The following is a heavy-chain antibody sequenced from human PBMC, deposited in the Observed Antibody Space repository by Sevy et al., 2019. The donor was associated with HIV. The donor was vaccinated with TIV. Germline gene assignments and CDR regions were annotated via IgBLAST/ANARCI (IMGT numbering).Heavy chain of an antibody. CDR3: ARPKIGYDSRGYYEAFDY. CDR2: INHSGST. V-gene: IGHV4-34*01. Sequence: SETLSLTCAVYGGSFSGYYWSWIRQPPGKGLEWIGEINHSGSTNYNPSLKSRVTISVDTSKNQFSLKLGSVTAADTAVYSCARPKIGYDSRGYYEAFDYWGQGTLVTVSS. J-gene: IGHJ4*02. CDR1: GGSFSGYY. D-gene: IGHD3-22*01.